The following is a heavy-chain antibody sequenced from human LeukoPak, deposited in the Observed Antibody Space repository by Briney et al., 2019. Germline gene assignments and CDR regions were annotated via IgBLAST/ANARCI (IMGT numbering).Heavy chain of an antibody. CDR2: LSAYNGNT. CDR1: RYPFTSLR. J-gene: IGHJ4*02. D-gene: IGHD6-19*01. Sequence: SVNLSFNSSRYPFTSLRTCSVRQAPAKRLKWMGWLSAYNGNTNYAQKLQGRVTMTTDTSTSTAYMELRSLRSDDTAVYYCARDIVGSSGWLPDYWGQGTLVTVSS. V-gene: IGHV1-18*01. CDR3: ARDIVGSSGWLPDY.